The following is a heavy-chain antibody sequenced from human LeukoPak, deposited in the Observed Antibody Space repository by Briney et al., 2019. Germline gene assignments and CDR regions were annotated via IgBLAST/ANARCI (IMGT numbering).Heavy chain of an antibody. J-gene: IGHJ4*02. V-gene: IGHV3-9*01. CDR1: GFTFDDYA. Sequence: GVSLRLSCAASGFTFDDYAMHWVRQAPGKGLEWVSGISWNSGSIGYADSVKGRFTISRDNAKNSLYLQMNSLRAEDTALYYCAKGYYYDSNPIDYWGQGTLVTVSS. D-gene: IGHD3-22*01. CDR3: AKGYYYDSNPIDY. CDR2: ISWNSGSI.